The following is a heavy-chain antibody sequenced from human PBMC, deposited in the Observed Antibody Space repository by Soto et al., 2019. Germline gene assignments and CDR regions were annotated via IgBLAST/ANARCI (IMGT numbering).Heavy chain of an antibody. Sequence: PSETLSITCTVSGGSISSYYWSWIRQPPGKGLEWIGYIYYSGSTNYNPSLKSRVTISVDTSKNQFSLKLSSVTAADTAVYYCARRGDFWSGSGFGDWFDSWGQGTLVIGSS. J-gene: IGHJ5*01. CDR2: IYYSGST. D-gene: IGHD3-3*01. V-gene: IGHV4-59*01. CDR3: ARRGDFWSGSGFGDWFDS. CDR1: GGSISSYY.